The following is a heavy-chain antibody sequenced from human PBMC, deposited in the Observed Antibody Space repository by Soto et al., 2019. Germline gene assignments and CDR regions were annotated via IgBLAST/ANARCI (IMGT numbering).Heavy chain of an antibody. CDR3: ARHNHGYYDYIWGSYPHWFDP. CDR2: IYYSGST. CDR1: GGSISSYY. Sequence: PSETLSLTCTVSGGSISSYYWSWIRQPPGKGLEWIGYIYYSGSTNYNPSLKSRVTISVDTSKNQFSLKLSSVTAADTAVYYFARHNHGYYDYIWGSYPHWFDPWGQGTLVTVSS. D-gene: IGHD3-16*02. J-gene: IGHJ5*02. V-gene: IGHV4-59*08.